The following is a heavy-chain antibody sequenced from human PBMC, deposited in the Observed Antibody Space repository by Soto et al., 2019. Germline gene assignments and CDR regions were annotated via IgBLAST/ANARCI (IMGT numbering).Heavy chain of an antibody. J-gene: IGHJ3*02. CDR2: ISGSGGST. CDR3: AKTDRFVLRYVDGLGAFDI. Sequence: EVQLLESGGGWVQPGGSLRLSCAASGFTFSSYAMSWVRQAPGKGLEWVSAISGSGGSTYYADSVKGRFTISRDNSKNTLYLQMNSLRAEDTAVYYCAKTDRFVLRYVDGLGAFDIWGQGTMVTVSS. D-gene: IGHD3-9*01. V-gene: IGHV3-23*01. CDR1: GFTFSSYA.